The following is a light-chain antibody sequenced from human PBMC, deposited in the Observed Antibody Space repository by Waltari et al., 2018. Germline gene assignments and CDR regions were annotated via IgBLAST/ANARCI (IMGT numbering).Light chain of an antibody. CDR3: SSYTSTWV. Sequence: QSALPQSASVSGSPGQSITLSCTGTSSDFAVFNYVSWYQQHPGKAPQLMIYDVSKRPSGVSNRFSGSKSGNTASLTISGLQAEDEADYYCSSYTSTWVFGGGTKLTVL. CDR1: SSDFAVFNY. CDR2: DVS. V-gene: IGLV2-14*01. J-gene: IGLJ3*02.